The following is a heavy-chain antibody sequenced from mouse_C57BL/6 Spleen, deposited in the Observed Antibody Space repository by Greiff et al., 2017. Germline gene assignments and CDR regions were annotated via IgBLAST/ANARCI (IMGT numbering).Heavy chain of an antibody. CDR3: ARVGDGYYGAMDY. D-gene: IGHD2-3*01. J-gene: IGHJ4*01. V-gene: IGHV1-52*01. Sequence: VQLQQPGAELVRPGSSVKLSCKASGCTFTSYWMHWVKQRPIQGLEWIGNIDPSDSETHYNQKFKDKATLTVDKSSSTAYMQLSSLTSEDSAVYYCARVGDGYYGAMDYWGQGTSVTVSS. CDR1: GCTFTSYW. CDR2: IDPSDSET.